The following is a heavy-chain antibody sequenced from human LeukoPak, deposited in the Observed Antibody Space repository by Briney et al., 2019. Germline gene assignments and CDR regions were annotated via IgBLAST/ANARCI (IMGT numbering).Heavy chain of an antibody. CDR2: VKPDGSEI. Sequence: GGSLRLSCAASGFSFSDYWMDWARQAPGKGLEWVANVKPDGSEIYYVDAVKDRFTISRDNAKNSLYLQMNSLRAEDTAVYYCTRSLDYWGQGTLVTVSS. J-gene: IGHJ4*02. CDR3: TRSLDY. V-gene: IGHV3-7*02. CDR1: GFSFSDYW. D-gene: IGHD2-15*01.